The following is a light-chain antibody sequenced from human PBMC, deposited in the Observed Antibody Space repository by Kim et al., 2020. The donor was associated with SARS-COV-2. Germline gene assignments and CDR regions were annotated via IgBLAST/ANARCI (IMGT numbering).Light chain of an antibody. Sequence: GQRVSICCSGSSSNIGTNNVNWYQQVPGTAPKLLIFSNSQRPSGVPDRFSGSKSGTSASLAISGLQSEDEADYYCGTWDGSLNSRVFGGGTQLTVL. CDR2: SNS. J-gene: IGLJ3*02. CDR3: GTWDGSLNSRV. CDR1: SSNIGTNN. V-gene: IGLV1-44*01.